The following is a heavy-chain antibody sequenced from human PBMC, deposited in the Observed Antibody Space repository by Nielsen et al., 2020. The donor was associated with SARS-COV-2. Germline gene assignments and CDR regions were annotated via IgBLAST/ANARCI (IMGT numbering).Heavy chain of an antibody. Sequence: GGSLRLSCAASGITFEDYTMHWVRQGPGKGLEWVSLISWDGGTTHYADSVKGRFTISRDNSKNSLYLQMNSVRTEDTALYYCAKDSATGYCSGTTCNQYFRHWGQGTLVTVSS. V-gene: IGHV3-43*01. CDR2: ISWDGGTT. CDR3: AKDSATGYCSGTTCNQYFRH. D-gene: IGHD2-2*01. CDR1: GITFEDYT. J-gene: IGHJ1*01.